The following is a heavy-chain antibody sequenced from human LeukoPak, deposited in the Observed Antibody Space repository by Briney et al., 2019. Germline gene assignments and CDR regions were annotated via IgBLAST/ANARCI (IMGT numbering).Heavy chain of an antibody. J-gene: IGHJ4*02. V-gene: IGHV4-39*01. CDR1: GGSISSSSYY. CDR2: IYYSGST. Sequence: PSETLSLTCTVSGGSISSSSYYWGWIRQPPGKGLEWIGSIYYSGSTYYNPSLKSRVTMSVDTSKNQFSLKLSSVTAADTAVYYCARRDNYYDSSGYFDYWGQGTLVTVSS. CDR3: ARRDNYYDSSGYFDY. D-gene: IGHD3-22*01.